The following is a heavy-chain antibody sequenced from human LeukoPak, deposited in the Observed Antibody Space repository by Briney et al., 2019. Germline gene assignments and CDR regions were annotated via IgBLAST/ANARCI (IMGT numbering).Heavy chain of an antibody. V-gene: IGHV4-59*01. CDR1: GGSISSYY. CDR2: IHYSGST. Sequence: SETLSLTCTVSGGSISSYYWSWIRQPPGKGLEWIGYIHYSGSTSSNPSLKSRVTISVDTSKNQISLKVRSATAADTAVYYCARTTEDCSSTSCYQYWFDPWGQGTLVTVSS. D-gene: IGHD2-2*01. CDR3: ARTTEDCSSTSCYQYWFDP. J-gene: IGHJ5*02.